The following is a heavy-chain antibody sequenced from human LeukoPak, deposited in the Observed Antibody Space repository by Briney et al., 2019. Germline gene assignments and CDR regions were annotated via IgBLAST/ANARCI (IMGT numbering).Heavy chain of an antibody. V-gene: IGHV4-59*01. CDR2: IYGSGGT. CDR3: ARAGLAASGTGAFDV. Sequence: PSETLSLTCTVSGGSINSYYWSWIRQPPGKGLEWIGYIYGSGGTNRNPSLKSRVVMSVDTSKNQFSLKLSSVTAADTAVYYCARAGLAASGTGAFDVWGHGTMVTVSS. CDR1: GGSINSYY. J-gene: IGHJ3*01. D-gene: IGHD6-13*01.